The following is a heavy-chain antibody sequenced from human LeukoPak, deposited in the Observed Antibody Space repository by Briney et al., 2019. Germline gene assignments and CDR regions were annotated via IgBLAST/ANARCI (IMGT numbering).Heavy chain of an antibody. J-gene: IGHJ4*02. CDR1: GYSFTSYW. D-gene: IGHD2-15*01. V-gene: IGHV5-51*01. CDR3: ARHQAYCRGGSCDLGVLPFDY. CDR2: IYPGDSDT. Sequence: GESLKLSCKGSGYSFTSYWISWVRQMPGKGLEWMGIIYPGDSDTRYSPSFQGQVTISADKSISTAYLQWSSLKASDTAMYYCARHQAYCRGGSCDLGVLPFDYWGQGTLVTVSS.